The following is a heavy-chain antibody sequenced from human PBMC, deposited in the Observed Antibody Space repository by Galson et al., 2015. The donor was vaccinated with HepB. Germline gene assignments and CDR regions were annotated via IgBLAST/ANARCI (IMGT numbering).Heavy chain of an antibody. Sequence: SLRLSCAGSGFIFRHHAMAWIRQAPGKGLERVSGINGRGSTSSYYDAVKGRFSISRDNSKDTVFLQMDNLIAEDTAVYYCVKEGSWFGGDWFDPWGQGALVTVS. CDR1: GFIFRHHA. CDR3: VKEGSWFGGDWFDP. J-gene: IGHJ5*02. D-gene: IGHD3-16*01. CDR2: INGRGSTS. V-gene: IGHV3-23*01.